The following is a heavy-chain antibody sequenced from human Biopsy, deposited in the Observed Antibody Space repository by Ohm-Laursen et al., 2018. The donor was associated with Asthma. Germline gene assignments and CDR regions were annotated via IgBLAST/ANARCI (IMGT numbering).Heavy chain of an antibody. CDR1: GHTFNSAG. D-gene: IGHD3-10*01. CDR3: ARAVDYSHYYGIDV. J-gene: IGHJ6*02. CDR2: ISVYNGNT. Sequence: GASVKVSCKTSGHTFNSAGITWVRQAPGQGLEWVGWISVYNGNTKVAQKLQDRVTMITDTSTSTAYMELRSLRSDDTAVYFCARAVDYSHYYGIDVWGQGTTVTVS. V-gene: IGHV1-18*01.